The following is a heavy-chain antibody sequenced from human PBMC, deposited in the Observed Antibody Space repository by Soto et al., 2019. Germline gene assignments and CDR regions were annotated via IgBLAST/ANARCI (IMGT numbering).Heavy chain of an antibody. CDR1: GYTFTSYE. D-gene: IGHD6-6*01. CDR2: MNPNSGNT. V-gene: IGHV1-8*01. J-gene: IGHJ5*02. CDR3: AREGSSSWPTGWFDP. Sequence: ASVQVSCKASGYTFTSYEINWVRQATGQGLEWMGWMNPNSGNTGYAQKFQGRVTMTRNTSISTAYMELSSLRSEDTAVYYCAREGSSSWPTGWFDPWGQGTMVTVSS.